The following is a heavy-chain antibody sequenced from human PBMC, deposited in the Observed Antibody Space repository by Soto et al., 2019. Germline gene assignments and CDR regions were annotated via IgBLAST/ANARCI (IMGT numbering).Heavy chain of an antibody. CDR1: GFTFDSYA. CDR3: VRCRAGTCYAMGV. J-gene: IGHJ6*02. V-gene: IGHV3-23*01. Sequence: PAGSLGLSCAASGFTFDSYAMHWVRQAPGKGLQWVIGISGSGAGIYYTDSVRGRFTISRDNSNNMVYLQMSSLRAEHTAVYFCVRCRAGTCYAMGVCGQGTTVTVSS. CDR2: ISGSGAGI. D-gene: IGHD1-1*01.